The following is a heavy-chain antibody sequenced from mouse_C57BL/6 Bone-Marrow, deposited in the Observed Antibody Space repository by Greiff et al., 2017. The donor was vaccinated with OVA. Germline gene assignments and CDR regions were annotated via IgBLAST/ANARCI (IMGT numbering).Heavy chain of an antibody. Sequence: EVMLVESGGGLVQPGGSLKLSCAASGFTFSDYYMYWVRQTPEKRLEWVAYISNGGGSTYYPDTVKGRFTISRDNAKNTLYLQMSRLKSEDTAMYYCARLSSYAWFAYWGQGTLVTVSA. V-gene: IGHV5-12*01. CDR1: GFTFSDYY. CDR3: ARLSSYAWFAY. CDR2: ISNGGGST. J-gene: IGHJ3*01. D-gene: IGHD1-1*01.